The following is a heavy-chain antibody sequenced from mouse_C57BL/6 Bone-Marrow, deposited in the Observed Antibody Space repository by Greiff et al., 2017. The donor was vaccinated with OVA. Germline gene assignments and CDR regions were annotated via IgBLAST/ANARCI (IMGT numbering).Heavy chain of an antibody. CDR3: AEGDDYSSWFAY. V-gene: IGHV3-6*01. J-gene: IGHJ3*01. D-gene: IGHD2-3*01. CDR1: GYSITSGYY. CDR2: ISYDGSN. Sequence: EVQLQQSGPGLVKPSQSLSLTCSVTGYSITSGYYWNWIRQFPGNKLEWMGYISYDGSNNYNPSLKNRISITRDTSKNQFFLKLNSVTTEDTATYYCAEGDDYSSWFAYWGQGTLVTVSA.